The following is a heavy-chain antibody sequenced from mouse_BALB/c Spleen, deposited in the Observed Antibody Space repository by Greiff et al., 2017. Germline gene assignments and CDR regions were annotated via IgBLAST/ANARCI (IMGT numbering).Heavy chain of an antibody. D-gene: IGHD2-12*01. J-gene: IGHJ3*01. Sequence: VQLKQSGAELVKPGASVKLSCTASGCNITDTYMHWVKQRPEQGLEWIGRIDPANGNTKYDPKFQGKATITADTSSNTAYLQLSSLRSEDSAVYYCARGIRQSWFAYWGHGTLVTVSA. CDR2: IDPANGNT. CDR3: ARGIRQSWFAY. CDR1: GCNITDTY. V-gene: IGHV14-3*02.